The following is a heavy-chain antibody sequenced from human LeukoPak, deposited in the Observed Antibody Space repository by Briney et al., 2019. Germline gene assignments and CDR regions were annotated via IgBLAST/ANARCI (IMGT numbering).Heavy chain of an antibody. V-gene: IGHV1-2*02. Sequence: ASVRLSCTASGYIFTGYYMHWVRQAPGQGLEWVGWINTNSGDTNYAQKFQGRVTMTRDTSISTAYMELSRLRSDDTAVYYCSRVRYRLAETYIDYWGQGTLVTVSS. CDR3: SRVRYRLAETYIDY. D-gene: IGHD3-16*01. J-gene: IGHJ4*02. CDR1: GYIFTGYY. CDR2: INTNSGDT.